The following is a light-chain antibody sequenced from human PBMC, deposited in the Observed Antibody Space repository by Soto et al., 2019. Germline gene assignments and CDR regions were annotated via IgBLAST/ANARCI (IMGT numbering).Light chain of an antibody. CDR3: QSYDSSLSVYVV. CDR1: SSNIGAGYD. CDR2: GNS. J-gene: IGLJ2*01. Sequence: QAVVTQPPSVSGAPGQRVTISCTGSSSNIGAGYDVHWYQQFPGTAPKLLIYGNSNRPSGVPDRFSGSKSGTSASLAITGLQAEDEADYYCQSYDSSLSVYVVFGGGTKLTVL. V-gene: IGLV1-40*01.